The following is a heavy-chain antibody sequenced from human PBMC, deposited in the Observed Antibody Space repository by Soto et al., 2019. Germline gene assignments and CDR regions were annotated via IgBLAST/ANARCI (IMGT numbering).Heavy chain of an antibody. Sequence: EVHLLESGGGLVQPGGSLRLSCAASEFTFSIFDMSWVRQAPGKGLEWVSMNSDSGDRTYYAGSVRGRFTMSRDNSKNTVYLQMDSLRAEDTAVYYCIKGGWLDYWGQGTLVTVYS. J-gene: IGHJ4*02. V-gene: IGHV3-23*01. CDR3: IKGGWLDY. CDR2: NSDSGDRT. D-gene: IGHD5-12*01. CDR1: EFTFSIFD.